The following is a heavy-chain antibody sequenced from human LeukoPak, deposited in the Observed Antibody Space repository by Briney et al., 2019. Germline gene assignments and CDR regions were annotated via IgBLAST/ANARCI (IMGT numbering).Heavy chain of an antibody. V-gene: IGHV4-61*02. D-gene: IGHD2-2*01. Sequence: QSSETLSLTCTVSGGSISSANYYWSWIRQPAGKRLEWIGRIYASGNTNYNPSLNSRVTISVDTSKNQLSLKLSSVTAADTAVYYCAGAPAGSLDWLSPFDYWGQGTLVTVFS. CDR1: GGSISSANYY. CDR3: AGAPAGSLDWLSPFDY. CDR2: IYASGNT. J-gene: IGHJ4*02.